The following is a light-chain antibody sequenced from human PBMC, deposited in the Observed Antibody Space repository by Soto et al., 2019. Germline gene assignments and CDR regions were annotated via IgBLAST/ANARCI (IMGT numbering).Light chain of an antibody. V-gene: IGLV2-14*01. CDR1: SSDVGGYNY. Sequence: QSALTQPASVSGSPGQSITISCTGTSSDVGGYNYVSWYQQHPGKAPKLMIYDVSDRPSGVSNRFSGSKSGNTASLTISGLQAEDEADYYCCSYTSSSAYVLFGGGTKLTVL. J-gene: IGLJ2*01. CDR2: DVS. CDR3: CSYTSSSAYVL.